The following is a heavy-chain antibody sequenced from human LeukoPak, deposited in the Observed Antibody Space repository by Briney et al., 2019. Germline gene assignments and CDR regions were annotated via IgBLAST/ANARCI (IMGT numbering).Heavy chain of an antibody. CDR1: GFTFSSYE. V-gene: IGHV3-48*03. J-gene: IGHJ4*02. CDR3: ARNEVGAFDY. D-gene: IGHD1-26*01. Sequence: GGSLRLSCAASGFTFSSYEMNWVRQAPGKGLEWVSYISSSGSTIYYADSVKGRFTISRDNAKNSLYLQMNSLRAEDTAVYYCARNEVGAFDYWGQGTLVTVSS. CDR2: ISSSGSTI.